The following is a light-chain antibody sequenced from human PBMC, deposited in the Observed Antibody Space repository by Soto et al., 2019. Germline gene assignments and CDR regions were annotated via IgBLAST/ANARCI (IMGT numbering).Light chain of an antibody. J-gene: IGLJ2*01. V-gene: IGLV2-14*01. CDR2: NVS. CDR3: SSFTSTNTVL. CDR1: SSDVGGYNY. Sequence: QSVLTQPASVSGSPRQSITISCTGTSSDVGGYNYVSWYQQHPGKAPKLMIYNVSNRPSGVSNRFSGSKSGNTASLTISGLQAEDEGHYYCSSFTSTNTVLFGGGT.